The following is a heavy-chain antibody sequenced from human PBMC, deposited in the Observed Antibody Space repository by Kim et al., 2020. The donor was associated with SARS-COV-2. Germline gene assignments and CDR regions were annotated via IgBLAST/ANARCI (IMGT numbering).Heavy chain of an antibody. V-gene: IGHV6-1*01. J-gene: IGHJ4*02. CDR3: ARDPRGAGIAVREFDY. Sequence: SQTLSLTCAISGDSVSSNSAAWNWIRQSPSRGLEWLGRTYYRSKWYNDYAVSVKSRITINPDTSKNQFSLQLNSVTPEDTAVYYCARDPRGAGIAVREFDYWGQGTLVTVSS. CDR1: GDSVSSNSAA. CDR2: TYYRSKWYN. D-gene: IGHD6-19*01.